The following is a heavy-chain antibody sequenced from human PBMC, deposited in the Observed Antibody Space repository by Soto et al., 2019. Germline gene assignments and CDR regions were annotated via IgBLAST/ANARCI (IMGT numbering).Heavy chain of an antibody. CDR3: AKDPRDSSSWRPSYYYGIDV. V-gene: IGHV3-30*18. J-gene: IGHJ6*02. CDR1: GFTYSSYG. D-gene: IGHD6-13*01. Sequence: PGASLRISCAASGFTYSSYGMHLVRQAAGKGLEWVAVISYDGSDKYYADSVKGRFTISIDNSKNTLYLQMNSLRAEDTAVYYCAKDPRDSSSWRPSYYYGIDVWSQGTTVTISS. CDR2: ISYDGSDK.